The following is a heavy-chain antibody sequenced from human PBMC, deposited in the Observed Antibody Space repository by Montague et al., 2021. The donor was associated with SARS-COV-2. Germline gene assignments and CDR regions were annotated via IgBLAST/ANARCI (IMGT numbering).Heavy chain of an antibody. CDR3: ARVTDYYYDTSGYWDAFDI. D-gene: IGHD3-22*01. V-gene: IGHV5-51*07. J-gene: IGHJ3*02. Sequence: QSGAEVKEPGESLKISCKGPGYSFTSYWIGWVHQMPGKGLEWMGIIYPGDSDTRYSPSFQGQVTISADKSISTAYLRWSSLKASDTAIYYCARVTDYYYDTSGYWDAFDIWGQGTMVTVSS. CDR1: GYSFTSYW. CDR2: IYPGDSDT.